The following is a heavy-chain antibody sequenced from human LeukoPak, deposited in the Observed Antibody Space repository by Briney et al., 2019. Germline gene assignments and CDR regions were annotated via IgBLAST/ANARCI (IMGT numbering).Heavy chain of an antibody. CDR2: INHSGST. Sequence: SETLSLTCTVSGGSISSYYWSWIRQPPGKGLEWIGEINHSGSTNYNPSLKSRVTISVDTSKNQFSLKLSSVTAADTAVYYCARGTDYYDSSGYWSYFDYWGQGTLVTVSS. CDR3: ARGTDYYDSSGYWSYFDY. CDR1: GGSISSYY. J-gene: IGHJ4*02. V-gene: IGHV4-34*01. D-gene: IGHD3-22*01.